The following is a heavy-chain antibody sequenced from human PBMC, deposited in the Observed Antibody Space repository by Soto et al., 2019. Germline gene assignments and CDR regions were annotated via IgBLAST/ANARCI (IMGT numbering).Heavy chain of an antibody. CDR1: GYTFTSHG. CDR2: ISAYNGNT. CDR3: AXDERTIFGVVIENWFDP. Sequence: GASVKVSCKASGYTFTSHGISWVQQAPGQGLEWMGWISAYNGNTNYAQKLQGRVTMTTDTSTSTAYMELRSLRSDDTAVYYCAXDERTIFGVVIENWFDPWGQGTLVTVSS. D-gene: IGHD3-3*01. V-gene: IGHV1-18*01. J-gene: IGHJ5*02.